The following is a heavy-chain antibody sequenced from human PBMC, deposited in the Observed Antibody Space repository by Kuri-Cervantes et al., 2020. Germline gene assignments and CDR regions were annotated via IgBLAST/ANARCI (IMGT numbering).Heavy chain of an antibody. J-gene: IGHJ4*02. V-gene: IGHV4-59*01. CDR2: IYYSGST. D-gene: IGHD6-19*01. Sequence: SETLSLTCTVSGGSISSYHWSWIRQPPGKGLEWIGYIYYSGSTNYNPSLKSRVIIYVDTSKNQFSLKLSSVTAADTAVYYCARVGSSGWYAGYWGQGTLVTVSS. CDR1: GGSISSYH. CDR3: ARVGSSGWYAGY.